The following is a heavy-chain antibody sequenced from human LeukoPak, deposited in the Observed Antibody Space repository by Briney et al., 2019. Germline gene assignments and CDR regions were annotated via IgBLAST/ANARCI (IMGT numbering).Heavy chain of an antibody. Sequence: GGSLRLSCAASGFTFSDYYMSWIRQAPGKGLERVSYSSSSCSTIYYADSVKGRFTISRDNAKNSLYLQMNSLRAEDTAVYYCARLYDRDAFAIWGQGTMVTVSS. D-gene: IGHD3-22*01. CDR3: ARLYDRDAFAI. V-gene: IGHV3-11*01. CDR2: SSSSCSTI. J-gene: IGHJ3*02. CDR1: GFTFSDYY.